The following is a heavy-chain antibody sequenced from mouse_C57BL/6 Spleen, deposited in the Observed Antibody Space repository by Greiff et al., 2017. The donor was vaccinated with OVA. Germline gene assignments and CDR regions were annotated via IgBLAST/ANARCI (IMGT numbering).Heavy chain of an antibody. CDR3: AWCGSSGSHWYFDV. J-gene: IGHJ1*03. Sequence: VQLQQSGAELVKPGASVKMSCKASGYTFTTYPIEWMKQNHGKSLEWIGNFHPYNDDTKYNEKFKGTATLTVEKSSSTVYMALSRLTSDDSAVFYFAWCGSSGSHWYFDVWGTGTTVTVSS. D-gene: IGHD1-1*01. V-gene: IGHV1-47*01. CDR2: FHPYNDDT. CDR1: GYTFTTYP.